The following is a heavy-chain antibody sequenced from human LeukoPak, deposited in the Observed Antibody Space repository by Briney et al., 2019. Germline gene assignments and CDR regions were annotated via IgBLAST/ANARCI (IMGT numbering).Heavy chain of an antibody. CDR3: ARAPYYDFWSGYYTTWFDP. Sequence: SVKVSCKASGGTFSSYAISWVRQAPGQGLEWMGRVIPILGIANYAQKFQGRVTITADKSTSTAYMELSSLRSEDTAVYYCARAPYYDFWSGYYTTWFDPWGQGTLVTVSS. D-gene: IGHD3-3*01. J-gene: IGHJ5*02. CDR2: VIPILGIA. CDR1: GGTFSSYA. V-gene: IGHV1-69*04.